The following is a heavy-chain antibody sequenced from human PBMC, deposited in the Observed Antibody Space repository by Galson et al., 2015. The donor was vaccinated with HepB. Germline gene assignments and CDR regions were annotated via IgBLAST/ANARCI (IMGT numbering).Heavy chain of an antibody. J-gene: IGHJ4*02. CDR3: ARGRSKWELLRDYFDY. CDR1: KYTFSDYY. Sequence: SVKVSCKASKYTFSDYYIHWVRQAPGQGLEWMGWIFPNSGGTTYAQVFQGRVTLTSDTSINTAYMYLSGLTSDDTAVYYCARGRSKWELLRDYFDYWGQGTLVTVSS. CDR2: IFPNSGGT. V-gene: IGHV1-2*02. D-gene: IGHD1-26*01.